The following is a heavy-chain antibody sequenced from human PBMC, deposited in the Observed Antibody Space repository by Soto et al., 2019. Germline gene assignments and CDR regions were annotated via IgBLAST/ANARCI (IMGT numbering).Heavy chain of an antibody. Sequence: QVQLQESGPGLVKPSQTLSLTCTVSGGSISTVDYWWSWIRQSPDMGLEWIGHIYDGGRTYNNPSLESRVTMSVDTSKGQFSRTLSSVSAADTAVYYCARGPSGDKVDSWGQGTLVTVSS. V-gene: IGHV4-30-4*01. J-gene: IGHJ4*02. CDR2: IYDGGRT. D-gene: IGHD7-27*01. CDR1: GGSISTVDYW. CDR3: ARGPSGDKVDS.